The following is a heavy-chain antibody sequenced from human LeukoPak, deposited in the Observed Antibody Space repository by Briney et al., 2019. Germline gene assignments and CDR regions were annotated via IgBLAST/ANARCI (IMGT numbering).Heavy chain of an antibody. V-gene: IGHV3-11*01. Sequence: GGSLRLSCAASGFTFSDNYMSWIRQAPGKGLEWVSYISSSGSIYYADSVKGRFTISRDNAKNSLYLQMNSLRAEDTAVYYCTTGNYYDSSGYYKVDDAFDVWGQGTVVTVSS. D-gene: IGHD3-22*01. J-gene: IGHJ3*01. CDR2: ISSSGSI. CDR1: GFTFSDNY. CDR3: TTGNYYDSSGYYKVDDAFDV.